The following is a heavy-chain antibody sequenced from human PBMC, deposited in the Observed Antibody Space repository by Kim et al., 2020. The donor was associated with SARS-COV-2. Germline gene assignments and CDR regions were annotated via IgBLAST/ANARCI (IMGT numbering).Heavy chain of an antibody. V-gene: IGHV1-24*01. D-gene: IGHD3-3*01. J-gene: IGHJ6*02. Sequence: ASVKVSCKVSGYTLTELSMHWVRQAPGKGLEWMGGFDPEDGETIYAQKFQGRVTMTEDTSTDTAYMELSSLRSEDTAVYYCATGLVLYDFWSGYYPQTPYGMDVWGQGTTVTVSS. CDR2: FDPEDGET. CDR1: GYTLTELS. CDR3: ATGLVLYDFWSGYYPQTPYGMDV.